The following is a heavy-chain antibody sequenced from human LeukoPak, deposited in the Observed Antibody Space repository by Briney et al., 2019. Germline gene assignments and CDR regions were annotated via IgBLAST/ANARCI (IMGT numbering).Heavy chain of an antibody. J-gene: IGHJ6*03. CDR3: AREGDFSGGYYNYYMDV. V-gene: IGHV4-61*02. CDR1: GGSISSGSYY. CDR2: IYTSGST. D-gene: IGHD2-15*01. Sequence: SQTLSLTCTVSGGSISSGSYYWSWIRQPAGKGLEWIGRIYTSGSTNYNPSLKSRVTISVDTSKNQFSLKLSSVTAADTAVYYCAREGDFSGGYYNYYMDVWGKGTTVTISS.